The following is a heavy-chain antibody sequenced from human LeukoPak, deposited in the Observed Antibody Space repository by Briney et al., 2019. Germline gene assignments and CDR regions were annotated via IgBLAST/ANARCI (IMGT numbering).Heavy chain of an antibody. CDR3: ARQGIRYGSESYYMRGWFDP. D-gene: IGHD3-10*01. J-gene: IGHJ5*02. Sequence: SETLSLTCAVYGGSFSAYYWSWIRQPPGKGLEWIGEINHSGNSNYNPSLKSRVTISVDTSKNQFSLKLSSVTSADTAIYYCARQGIRYGSESYYMRGWFDPWGQGTLVTVSS. CDR1: GGSFSAYY. CDR2: INHSGNS. V-gene: IGHV4-34*01.